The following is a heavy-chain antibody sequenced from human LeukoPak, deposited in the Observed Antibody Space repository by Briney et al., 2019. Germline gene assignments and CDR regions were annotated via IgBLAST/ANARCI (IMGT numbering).Heavy chain of an antibody. CDR3: ARDFDY. CDR2: IYYSGST. CDR1: GGSISSHY. J-gene: IGHJ4*02. Sequence: SETLSLTRTVSGGSISSHYWSWIRQPPGKGLEWIGYIYYSGSTNYNPSLKSRVTISVDTSKNQFSLKLSSVTAADTAVYYCARDFDYWGQGTLVTVSS. V-gene: IGHV4-59*11.